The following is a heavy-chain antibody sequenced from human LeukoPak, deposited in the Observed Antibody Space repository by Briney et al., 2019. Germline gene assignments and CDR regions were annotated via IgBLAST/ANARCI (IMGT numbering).Heavy chain of an antibody. CDR2: MSSDSYI. J-gene: IGHJ6*03. V-gene: IGHV3-21*01. CDR1: GFTFNSYN. CDR3: ARNYYYYYMDV. Sequence: GGSLRLSCAASGFTFNSYNMNWVRQAPGKGLEGVSSMSSDSYIYYADSVKGRFTISRDNAKNSLYLQMNSLRAEDTAVYYCARNYYYYYMDVWGKGTTVTVSS.